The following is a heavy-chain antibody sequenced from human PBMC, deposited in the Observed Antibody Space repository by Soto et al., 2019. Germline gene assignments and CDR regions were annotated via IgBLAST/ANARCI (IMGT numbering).Heavy chain of an antibody. CDR2: IYSGGST. D-gene: IGHD1-26*01. V-gene: IGHV3-53*02. CDR3: ARESGSSFYLDQ. Sequence: EVQLVETGGGLIQPGGSLRLSCSASGFTVSDNYMSWVRQAPGKGLEWVSIIYSGGSTYYADSVKGRFTISRDISKNTLYLQMNSLRAEDTAVYYCARESGSSFYLDQWGQGTLVTVSS. J-gene: IGHJ4*02. CDR1: GFTVSDNY.